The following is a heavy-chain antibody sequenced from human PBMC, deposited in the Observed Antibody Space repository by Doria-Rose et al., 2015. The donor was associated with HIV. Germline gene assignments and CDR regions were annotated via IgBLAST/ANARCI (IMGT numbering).Heavy chain of an antibody. Sequence: VQLVQSGGGLVQPGRSLRLSCVGSGFSFESYAMHWVRLAPGNGLEWVAGISCDSGAKGNADSVDGRFTISRDNAKKSVYLEMRSLRPEDTAFYYCAKAPTIGPKYYFYMDVWGKGTSVTVSS. CDR1: GFSFESYA. D-gene: IGHD2-2*01. CDR3: AKAPTIGPKYYFYMDV. J-gene: IGHJ6*03. V-gene: IGHV3-9*01. CDR2: ISCDSGAK.